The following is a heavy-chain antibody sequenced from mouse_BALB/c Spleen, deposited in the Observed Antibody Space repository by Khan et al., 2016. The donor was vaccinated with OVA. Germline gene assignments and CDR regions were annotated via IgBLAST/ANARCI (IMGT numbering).Heavy chain of an antibody. CDR1: GFTFTDYG. CDR3: ARSCGMEY. CDR2: ISRVAYST. J-gene: IGHJ4*01. V-gene: IGHV5-15*02. Sequence: EVELVESGAGLVQPGGSLKLSCAASGFTFTDYGLSWVRQAPGKGPEWVAFISRVAYSTYYAPTVTGRFTISRENAKNTLYLEMSSLRTEDTAMYYCARSCGMEYWGQGTSVTVSA.